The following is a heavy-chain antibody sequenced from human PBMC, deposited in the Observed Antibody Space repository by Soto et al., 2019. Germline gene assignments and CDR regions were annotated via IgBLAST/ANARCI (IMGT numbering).Heavy chain of an antibody. J-gene: IGHJ5*02. CDR1: GGTFSSYA. V-gene: IGHV1-69*13. CDR3: ARAWWELQPPNWFDP. CDR2: IIPIFGTA. D-gene: IGHD1-26*01. Sequence: GASVKVSFKASGGTFSSYAISWVRQAPGQGLEWMGGIIPIFGTANYAQKFQGRVTITADESTSTAYMELSSLRSEDTAVYYCARAWWELQPPNWFDPWGQGTLVTVSS.